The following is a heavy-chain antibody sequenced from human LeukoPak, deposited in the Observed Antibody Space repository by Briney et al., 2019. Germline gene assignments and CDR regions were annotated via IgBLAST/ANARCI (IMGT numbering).Heavy chain of an antibody. Sequence: GESPKISCKGSGYSFTSYWIGWVRQMPGKGLEWRGIIYPGDSDTRYSPSFQGQVTISADKSISTAYLQWSSLKASDTAMYYCARPYDYVWGSFEYWGQGTLVTVSS. CDR2: IYPGDSDT. D-gene: IGHD3-16*01. CDR1: GYSFTSYW. V-gene: IGHV5-51*01. CDR3: ARPYDYVWGSFEY. J-gene: IGHJ4*02.